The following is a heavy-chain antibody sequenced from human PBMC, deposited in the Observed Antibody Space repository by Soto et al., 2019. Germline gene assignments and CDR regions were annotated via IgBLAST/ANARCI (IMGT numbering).Heavy chain of an antibody. V-gene: IGHV4-30-4*01. D-gene: IGHD3-10*01. CDR1: GGSISSGDYY. CDR2: IYYSGST. J-gene: IGHJ6*01. Sequence: QVQLQESGPGLVKPSQTLSLTCTVSGGSISSGDYYWSWIRQPPGKGLEWIGYIYYSGSTYYNPSLKSRVTISVDTSKNQFSLKLSSVTAADTAVYYCASLTPYYYGSGSYPKSMDVWGQGTTVTVSS. CDR3: ASLTPYYYGSGSYPKSMDV.